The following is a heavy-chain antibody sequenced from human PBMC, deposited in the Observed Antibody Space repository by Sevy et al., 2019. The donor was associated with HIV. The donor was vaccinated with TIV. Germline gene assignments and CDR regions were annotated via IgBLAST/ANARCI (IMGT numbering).Heavy chain of an antibody. CDR3: AGQSLGWYNWFDP. CDR2: VTPNSGAT. V-gene: IGHV1-2*06. D-gene: IGHD6-19*01. Sequence: ASVKVSCKASGYNFYIHWVRQAPGQGPEWMGRVTPNSGATSYAQKLQDRVAMTMDTSINTAYMELSGLKADDTAIYYCAGQSLGWYNWFDPWGQGTLVTVSS. J-gene: IGHJ5*02. CDR1: GYNFY.